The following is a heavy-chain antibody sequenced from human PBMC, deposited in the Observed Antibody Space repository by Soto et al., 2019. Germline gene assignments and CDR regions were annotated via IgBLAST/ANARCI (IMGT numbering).Heavy chain of an antibody. V-gene: IGHV4-59*01. D-gene: IGHD6-13*01. CDR3: ARVRGTAGKRYFDY. Sequence: QVQLQESGPRLVKPSETLSLTCTVSGGSMIAYYCNWMRQHPGKGLQWIVYTYYSGSTTYNPSLKSRVTISVDSSKNQFSLKLDSVTPADTAVYYCARVRGTAGKRYFDYWGPGTLVTVSS. CDR1: GGSMIAYY. CDR2: TYYSGST. J-gene: IGHJ4*02.